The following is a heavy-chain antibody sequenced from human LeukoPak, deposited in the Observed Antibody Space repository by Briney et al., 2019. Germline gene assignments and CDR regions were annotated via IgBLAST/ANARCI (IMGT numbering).Heavy chain of an antibody. V-gene: IGHV3-48*03. Sequence: GGSLRLSCAASGFTFSSYEMNWVRQAPGKGLEWLSYISSSGSTIYYADSVKGRFTISRDNAKSSLYLQMNTLRAEDTAVYYCARAGHVITMIVVLDAFDIWGQGAMVTVSS. CDR1: GFTFSSYE. CDR3: ARAGHVITMIVVLDAFDI. CDR2: ISSSGSTI. J-gene: IGHJ3*02. D-gene: IGHD3-22*01.